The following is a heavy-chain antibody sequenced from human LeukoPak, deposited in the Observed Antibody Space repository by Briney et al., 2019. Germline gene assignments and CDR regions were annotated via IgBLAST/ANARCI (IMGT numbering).Heavy chain of an antibody. Sequence: ASVKVSCKASGYTFTSYGISWVRQAPGQGLEWMGWISAYNGNTNYAQKLQGRVTMTTDTSTSTAYMELRSLRSDDTAVYYCASSGSPLGYYYYYMDVWGKGTTVTVS. CDR1: GYTFTSYG. J-gene: IGHJ6*03. D-gene: IGHD1-26*01. V-gene: IGHV1-18*01. CDR3: ASSGSPLGYYYYYMDV. CDR2: ISAYNGNT.